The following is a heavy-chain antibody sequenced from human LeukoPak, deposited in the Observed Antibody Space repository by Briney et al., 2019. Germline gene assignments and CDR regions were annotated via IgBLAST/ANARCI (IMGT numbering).Heavy chain of an antibody. CDR2: MQYDGSNK. V-gene: IGHV3-30*02. Sequence: GGSLRLSCAAAGLTFSPYGMHWVRQAPGKGLEWVAFMQYDGSNKYYADSVKGRFTISRDNSKNTLYLQMNSLRAEDTAVYFCAKGGYSYDSIDYWGQGTLVTVSS. CDR1: GLTFSPYG. CDR3: AKGGYSYDSIDY. J-gene: IGHJ4*02. D-gene: IGHD5-18*01.